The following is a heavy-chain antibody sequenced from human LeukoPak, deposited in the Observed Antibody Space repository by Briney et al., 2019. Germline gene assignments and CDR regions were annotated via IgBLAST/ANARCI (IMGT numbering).Heavy chain of an antibody. J-gene: IGHJ6*04. CDR2: INPNSGGT. D-gene: IGHD3-22*01. V-gene: IGHV1-2*04. CDR1: GGTFSSYA. Sequence: ASVKVSCKASGGTFSSYAISWVRQAPGQGLEWMGWINPNSGGTNYAQKFQGWVTMTRDTSISTAYMELSRLRSDDTAVYYCARDGNYYDSSGYYYSYYYYGMDVWGKGTTVTVSS. CDR3: ARDGNYYDSSGYYYSYYYYGMDV.